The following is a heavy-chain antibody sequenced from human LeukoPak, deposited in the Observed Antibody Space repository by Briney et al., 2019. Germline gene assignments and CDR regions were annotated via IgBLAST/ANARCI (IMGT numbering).Heavy chain of an antibody. Sequence: GGSLRLSCAASGFTFSSYGMHWVRQAPGKGLEWVAVISYDGSNKYYADSVKGRFTISRDNSKNTLYLQMNSLRAEDTAVYYCAKDPWLKGGSYEYYYSDYWGQGTLVTVSS. J-gene: IGHJ4*02. CDR2: ISYDGSNK. CDR1: GFTFSSYG. V-gene: IGHV3-30*18. CDR3: AKDPWLKGGSYEYYYSDY. D-gene: IGHD1-26*01.